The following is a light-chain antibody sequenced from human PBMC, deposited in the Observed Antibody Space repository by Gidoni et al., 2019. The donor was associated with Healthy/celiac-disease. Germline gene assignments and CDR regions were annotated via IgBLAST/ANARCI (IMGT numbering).Light chain of an antibody. CDR3: QQSYSTPLT. Sequence: DIQMTQSPSSLSASVGYRVTITLRASQSISSYLNWYQQKPGKAPKLLIYAASSLQSGVPSRFSGSGSGTDFTLTISSLQPEDFETYYCQQSYSTPLTFXQXTKVEIK. J-gene: IGKJ1*01. CDR2: AAS. CDR1: QSISSY. V-gene: IGKV1-39*01.